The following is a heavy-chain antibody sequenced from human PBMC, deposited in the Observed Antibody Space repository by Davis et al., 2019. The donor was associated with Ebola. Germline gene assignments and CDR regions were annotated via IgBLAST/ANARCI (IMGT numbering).Heavy chain of an antibody. D-gene: IGHD3-16*01. CDR1: GYTFTSYT. CDR2: INTNTGNP. J-gene: IGHJ4*02. CDR3: ARGMGELALN. Sequence: ASVKVSCKASGYTFTSYTMNWVRQAPGQGLEWMGWINTNTGNPTYAQGFTGRFVFSLDTSVNTAFLQISNLRAEDSDIYYCARGMGELALNWGQGTRITVSS. V-gene: IGHV7-4-1*01.